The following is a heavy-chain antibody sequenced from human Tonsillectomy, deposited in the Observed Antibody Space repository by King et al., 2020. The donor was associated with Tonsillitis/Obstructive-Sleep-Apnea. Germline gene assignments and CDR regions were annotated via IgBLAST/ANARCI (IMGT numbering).Heavy chain of an antibody. CDR3: ARNDFWSGYPNWFDP. V-gene: IGHV1-46*01. J-gene: IGHJ5*02. Sequence: QLVQSGAEVKKPGASVKVSCKASGNTFTGYYMHWVRQAPGQGLEWMGIINPSGGSTRYAQKFQDRVTMTRDTSTSTVYMELSSLRSEDTALYYCARNDFWSGYPNWFDPWGQGTLVTVSS. CDR2: INPSGGST. CDR1: GNTFTGYY. D-gene: IGHD3-3*01.